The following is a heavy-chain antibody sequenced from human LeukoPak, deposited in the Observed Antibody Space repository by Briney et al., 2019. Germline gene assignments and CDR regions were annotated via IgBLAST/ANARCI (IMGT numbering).Heavy chain of an antibody. CDR1: GYALISHG. V-gene: IGHV1-18*01. CDR2: ISGHNGNT. D-gene: IGHD3-9*01. Sequence: EGPVKVSCKASGYALISHGISWVRQAPGQGIEWMGWISGHNGNTKFAQEFQGRVTMTTDTSANTAYMELRSLRSDDTAVYFCARTYFDWLLSRPTSFDYWGQGTLVTVSS. J-gene: IGHJ4*02. CDR3: ARTYFDWLLSRPTSFDY.